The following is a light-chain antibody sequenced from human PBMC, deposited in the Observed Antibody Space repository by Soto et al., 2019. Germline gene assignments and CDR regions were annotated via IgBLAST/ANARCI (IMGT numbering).Light chain of an antibody. CDR1: SGHRNYV. Sequence: QPVLTQSPSASASLGASVKLTCTLSSGHRNYVIAWHQQQPEKGPRYLMKLNSDGSHSKGDGIPDRFSGSSSGAERYLTISCLQSEDEADYYCQTWDTGIRVFGGGTKLTVL. J-gene: IGLJ2*01. CDR3: QTWDTGIRV. CDR2: LNSDGSH. V-gene: IGLV4-69*01.